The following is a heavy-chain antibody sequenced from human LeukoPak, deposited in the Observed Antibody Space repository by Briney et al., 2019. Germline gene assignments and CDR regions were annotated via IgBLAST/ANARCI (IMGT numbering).Heavy chain of an antibody. J-gene: IGHJ5*02. V-gene: IGHV3-23*01. CDR1: GSTFSSYG. CDR3: AKDPSYYYGSGSPSPFDP. Sequence: GGSLRLSCAASGSTFSSYGMSWVRQAPGKGLEWVSAISGSGGSTYYADSVKGRFTISRDNSKNTLYLQMNSLRAEDTAVYYCAKDPSYYYGSGSPSPFDPWGQGTLVTVSS. CDR2: ISGSGGST. D-gene: IGHD3-10*01.